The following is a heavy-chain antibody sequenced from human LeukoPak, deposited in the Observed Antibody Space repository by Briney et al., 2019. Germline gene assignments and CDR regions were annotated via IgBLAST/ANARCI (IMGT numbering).Heavy chain of an antibody. CDR3: ARGGSNYPGPLIDY. CDR2: IYHSGST. D-gene: IGHD4-11*01. J-gene: IGHJ4*02. CDR1: GGSISSGGYS. Sequence: SQTLSLTCAVSGGSISSGGYSWSWIRQPPGKGLEWIGYIYHSGSTYYNPSLKSRVTISVDRSKNQFSLKLSSVTAADTAVYYCARGGSNYPGPLIDYWGQGTLVTVSS. V-gene: IGHV4-30-2*01.